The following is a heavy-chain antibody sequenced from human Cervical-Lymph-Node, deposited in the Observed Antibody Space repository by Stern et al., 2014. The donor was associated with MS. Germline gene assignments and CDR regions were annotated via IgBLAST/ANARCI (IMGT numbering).Heavy chain of an antibody. CDR2: IYYSGST. Sequence: VQLVESGPGLVKPSQTLSLTCTVSGGSISSGGYYWSWIRQHPGKGLAXIGYIYYSGSTYYNPSLKSRVTISVDTSKNQFSLKLSSVTAADTAVYYCASSGSPEGGMDVWGQGTTVTVSS. J-gene: IGHJ6*02. CDR1: GGSISSGGYY. V-gene: IGHV4-31*03. CDR3: ASSGSPEGGMDV. D-gene: IGHD3-22*01.